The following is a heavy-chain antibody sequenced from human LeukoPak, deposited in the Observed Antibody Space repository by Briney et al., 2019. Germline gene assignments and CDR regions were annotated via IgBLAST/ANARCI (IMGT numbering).Heavy chain of an antibody. Sequence: GGSLRLSCAASGFIFSDYYMSWIRQAPGKGLEWVSYISNIGTTIYYADSVKGRFTISGDTAKKSLYLQMNSLRADDTAVYYCARVRGCGGGSCYSYYMDVGGKGPRVTV. J-gene: IGHJ6*03. D-gene: IGHD2-15*01. CDR1: GFIFSDYY. CDR2: ISNIGTTI. V-gene: IGHV3-11*04. CDR3: ARVRGCGGGSCYSYYMDV.